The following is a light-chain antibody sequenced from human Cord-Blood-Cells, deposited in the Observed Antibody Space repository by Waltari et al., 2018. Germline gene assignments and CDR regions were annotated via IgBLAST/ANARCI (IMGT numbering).Light chain of an antibody. Sequence: QSALTHPASVSGSPGQSITISCTGTSSDVGGYNYVSWYQQHPGKAPKTMIYDVSKRPSGVSNRFSGSKSGNTASLTISGLQAEDEADYSCSSYTSSSTWVFGGGTKLTVL. CDR3: SSYTSSSTWV. V-gene: IGLV2-14*01. CDR1: SSDVGGYNY. J-gene: IGLJ3*02. CDR2: DVS.